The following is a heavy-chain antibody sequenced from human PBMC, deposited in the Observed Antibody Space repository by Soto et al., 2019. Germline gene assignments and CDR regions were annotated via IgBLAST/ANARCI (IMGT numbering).Heavy chain of an antibody. CDR3: ARPGVAARPTWYFDL. V-gene: IGHV4-39*01. D-gene: IGHD6-6*01. Sequence: QLQLQESGPGLVKPSETLSLTCTVSGGSISSSSYYWGWIRQPPGKGLEWIGSIYYSGSTYYNPSLKSRVTISVDTSKNQCSLKLSSVTAADTAVYYCARPGVAARPTWYFDLWGRGTLVTVSS. CDR2: IYYSGST. J-gene: IGHJ2*01. CDR1: GGSISSSSYY.